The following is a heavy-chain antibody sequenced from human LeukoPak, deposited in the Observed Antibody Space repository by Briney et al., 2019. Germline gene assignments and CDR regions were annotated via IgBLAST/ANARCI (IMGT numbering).Heavy chain of an antibody. CDR3: AREYYYGSGRGAFDI. CDR2: ISSSSSTI. Sequence: GGSLRLSCAASGFTFSSYSTNWVRQAPGKGLEWVSYISSSSSTIYYADSVRGRFTISRDNAKNSLYLQMNSLRDEDTAVYYCAREYYYGSGRGAFDIWGQGTMVTVSS. J-gene: IGHJ3*02. V-gene: IGHV3-48*02. D-gene: IGHD3-10*01. CDR1: GFTFSSYS.